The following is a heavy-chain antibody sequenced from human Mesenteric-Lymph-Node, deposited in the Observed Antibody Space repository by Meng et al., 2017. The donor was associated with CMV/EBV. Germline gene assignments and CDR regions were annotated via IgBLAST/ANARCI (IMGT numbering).Heavy chain of an antibody. CDR3: ARASREVDY. V-gene: IGHV3-7*01. CDR1: GFSVSSNY. J-gene: IGHJ4*02. CDR2: IKPDGSEK. Sequence: GESLKISCAASGFSVSSNYMSWVRQAPGKGLEWVANIKPDGSEKYYVDSVKGRFTISRDNAKSSLYLQINSLRAEDSALYYCARASREVDYWGQGALVTVSS.